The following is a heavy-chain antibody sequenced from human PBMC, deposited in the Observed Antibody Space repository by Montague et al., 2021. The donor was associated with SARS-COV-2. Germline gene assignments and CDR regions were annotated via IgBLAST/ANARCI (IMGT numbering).Heavy chain of an antibody. D-gene: IGHD1-26*01. Sequence: SETLSLTCTVSADSITNNYWTWIRQSPGKGLEWIGHITYRGSTTYNPSLKSRVTTSIDTSKNQFSLILKSVTAADTAVYYCARGGMYLSYWDQGTLVTVSS. V-gene: IGHV4-59*13. CDR2: ITYRGST. J-gene: IGHJ4*02. CDR3: ARGGMYLSY. CDR1: ADSITNNY.